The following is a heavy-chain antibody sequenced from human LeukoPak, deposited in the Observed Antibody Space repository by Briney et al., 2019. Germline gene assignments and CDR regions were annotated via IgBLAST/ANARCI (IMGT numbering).Heavy chain of an antibody. CDR2: IYYSGST. CDR3: ARDKGVTASAFDI. D-gene: IGHD2-21*02. CDR1: GGSISSGGYY. V-gene: IGHV4-31*03. Sequence: PSQTLSLTCTVSGGSISSGGYYWSWIRQHPGKGLEWIGYIYYSGSTYYNPSLKSRVTISVDTSMNQFSLKLSSVTAADTAVYYCARDKGVTASAFDIWGQGTMVTVSS. J-gene: IGHJ3*02.